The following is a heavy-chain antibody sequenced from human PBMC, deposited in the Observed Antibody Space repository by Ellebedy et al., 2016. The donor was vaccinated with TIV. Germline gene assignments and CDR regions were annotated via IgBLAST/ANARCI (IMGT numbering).Heavy chain of an antibody. J-gene: IGHJ6*02. CDR3: VRGSRTVGGIYYYTGMDV. CDR2: ISDTGAGT. CDR1: GFTFNKYA. Sequence: PGGSLRLSCAASGFTFNKYAMSWVRQAPGKRLSWVSGISDTGAGTYHADSVKGRFTISRDNSKNTLYLQMNSLTAGDTAVYYCVRGSRTVGGIYYYTGMDVWGQGTTVTVSS. D-gene: IGHD3-10*01. V-gene: IGHV3-23*01.